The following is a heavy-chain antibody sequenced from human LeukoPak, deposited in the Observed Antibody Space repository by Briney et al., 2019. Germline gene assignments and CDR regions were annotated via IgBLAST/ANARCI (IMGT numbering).Heavy chain of an antibody. CDR2: ISTGGYRT. J-gene: IGHJ3*02. CDR3: ARGVAITWTGSYSSGWNDALDI. V-gene: IGHV3-64*01. CDR1: GFSFSTYA. D-gene: IGHD6-19*01. Sequence: GGSLRLSCAASGFSFSTYAIQCVRRSRGEGLEYVLAISTGGYRTYYGNSVKGRFTISRDNSKNTVYLQMDSLRGEDMAAYYCARGVAITWTGSYSSGWNDALDIWGQGTMVTVS.